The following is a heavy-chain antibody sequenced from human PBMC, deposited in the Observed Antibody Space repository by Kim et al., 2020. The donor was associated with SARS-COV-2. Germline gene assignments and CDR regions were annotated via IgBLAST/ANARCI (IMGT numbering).Heavy chain of an antibody. CDR3: ARGTWGGGGWGYGSGQYNRFDP. Sequence: ASVKVSCKASGYTFTSSHIQWVRQAPGQGLEWVGIINPSGGSTTYAQRLQGRVTMTRDTSTGTVYMELSNLRSEDTALYYCARGTWGGGGWGYGSGQYNRFDPWGQGTLVTVSS. D-gene: IGHD3-10*01. V-gene: IGHV1-46*03. CDR1: GYTFTSSH. J-gene: IGHJ5*02. CDR2: INPSGGST.